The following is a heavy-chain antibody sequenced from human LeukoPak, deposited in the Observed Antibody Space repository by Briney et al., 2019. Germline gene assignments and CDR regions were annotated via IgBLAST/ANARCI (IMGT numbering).Heavy chain of an antibody. D-gene: IGHD3-22*01. CDR3: ARTGSITMIVVVTLDY. J-gene: IGHJ4*02. V-gene: IGHV1-2*02. CDR1: GYTFTGYY. CDR2: INPNSGGT. Sequence: ASVKVSCKASGYTFTGYYMHWVRQAPGQXLXXXGWINPNSGGTNYTQKFQGRVTMTRDTSISTAYMELSRLRSDDTAVYYCARTGSITMIVVVTLDYWGQGTLVTVSS.